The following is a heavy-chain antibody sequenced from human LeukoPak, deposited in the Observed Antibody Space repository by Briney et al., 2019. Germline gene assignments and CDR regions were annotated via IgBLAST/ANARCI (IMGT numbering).Heavy chain of an antibody. CDR3: ARRRGYGGYDS. CDR1: GGSISSYY. Sequence: PSETLSLTCTVSGGSISSYYWSWIRQPPGKGLEWIGYIYFSGSTYYSPSLKSRVTISVDTSKNQFSLKLTSVTAADTAVYYCARRRGYGGYDSWGQGTMVTVSS. D-gene: IGHD5-12*01. J-gene: IGHJ3*01. V-gene: IGHV4-59*01. CDR2: IYFSGST.